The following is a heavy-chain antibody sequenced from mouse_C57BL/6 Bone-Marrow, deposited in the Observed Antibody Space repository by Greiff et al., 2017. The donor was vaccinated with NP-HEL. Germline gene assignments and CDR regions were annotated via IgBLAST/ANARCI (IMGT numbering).Heavy chain of an antibody. D-gene: IGHD4-1*01. J-gene: IGHJ4*01. CDR2: IYPGDGDT. CDR3: ARSENWDDYAMDY. CDR1: GYAFSSYW. V-gene: IGHV1-80*01. Sequence: VKLVESGAELVKPGASVKISCKASGYAFSSYWMNWVKQRPGKGLEWIGQIYPGDGDTNYNGKFKGKATLTADKSSSTAYMQLSSLTSEDSAVYFCARSENWDDYAMDYWGQGTSVTVSS.